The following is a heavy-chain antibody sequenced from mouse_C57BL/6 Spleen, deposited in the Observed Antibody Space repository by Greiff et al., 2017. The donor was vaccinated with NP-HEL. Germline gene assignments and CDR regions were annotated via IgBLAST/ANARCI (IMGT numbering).Heavy chain of an antibody. J-gene: IGHJ2*01. V-gene: IGHV1-81*01. CDR2: IYPRSGNT. D-gene: IGHD2-4*01. CDR1: GYTFTSYG. Sequence: QVQLQQSGAELARPGASVKLSCKASGYTFTSYGISWVKQRTGQGLEWIGEIYPRSGNTYYNEKFKGKATLTADKSSSTAYMELRSLTSEDSAVYFCAYYDYDSYYFDYWGQGTTLTVSS. CDR3: AYYDYDSYYFDY.